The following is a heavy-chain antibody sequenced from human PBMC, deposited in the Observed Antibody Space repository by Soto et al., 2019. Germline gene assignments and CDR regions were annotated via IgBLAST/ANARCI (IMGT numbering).Heavy chain of an antibody. Sequence: PSETLSLTCTVSGGSISGYYWTWIRQPAGKGLEWIGRIYSSGITNYNPSLRSRVTMSVDTSRNQLSLRLTSVTAADTAVYFCARLYDSSGYYELEYWGHGALVTVS. J-gene: IGHJ4*01. CDR1: GGSISGYY. CDR2: IYSSGIT. D-gene: IGHD3-22*01. V-gene: IGHV4-4*07. CDR3: ARLYDSSGYYELEY.